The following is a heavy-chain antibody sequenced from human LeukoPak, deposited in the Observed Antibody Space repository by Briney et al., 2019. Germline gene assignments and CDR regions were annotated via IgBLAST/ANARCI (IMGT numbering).Heavy chain of an antibody. CDR3: ARAVAGIVVVVAAKETDNWFDP. D-gene: IGHD2-15*01. Sequence: SETPSLTCAVYGGSFSGYYWSWIRQPPGKGLGWIGEINHSGSTNYNPSLKSRVTISVDTSKNQFSLKLSSVTAADTAVYYCARAVAGIVVVVAAKETDNWFDPWGQGTLSPSPQ. CDR1: GGSFSGYY. CDR2: INHSGST. V-gene: IGHV4-34*01. J-gene: IGHJ5*02.